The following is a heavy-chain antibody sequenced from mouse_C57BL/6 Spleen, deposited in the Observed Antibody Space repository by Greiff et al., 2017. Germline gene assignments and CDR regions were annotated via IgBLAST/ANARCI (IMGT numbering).Heavy chain of an antibody. CDR2: IYPRSGNT. CDR3: ARDYGSSYGFAY. D-gene: IGHD1-1*01. J-gene: IGHJ3*01. Sequence: VQLQQSGAELARPGASVKLSCKASGYTFTSYGLSWVKQRTGQGLEWIGEIYPRSGNTYYNEKFKGKATLTADKSSSTAYMELRSLTSEDSAVYFCARDYGSSYGFAYWGQGTLVTVSA. V-gene: IGHV1-81*01. CDR1: GYTFTSYG.